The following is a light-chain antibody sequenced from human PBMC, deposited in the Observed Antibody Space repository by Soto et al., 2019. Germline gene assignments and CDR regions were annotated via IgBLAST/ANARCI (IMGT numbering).Light chain of an antibody. Sequence: QSVLTQPPSLSGTPGQRVTISCSGTNSNIGSYSVNWYQQLPGTAAKILIYRDDQRPSGVPDRFSGSKSGTSASLAISGLQFEYEAEYYCAAWDDNLTCPLFGGGTKLTVL. CDR3: AAWDDNLTCPL. CDR1: NSNIGSYS. CDR2: RDD. V-gene: IGLV1-44*01. J-gene: IGLJ3*02.